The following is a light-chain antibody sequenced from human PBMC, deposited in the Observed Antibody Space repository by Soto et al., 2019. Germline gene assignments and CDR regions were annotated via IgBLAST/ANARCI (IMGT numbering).Light chain of an antibody. CDR1: QSITYY. Sequence: DIQMTQSPSSLSASVGDRVTITCRASQSITYYLNWYQQKPGKATKLLIYAASSLQSGVPSRFSGSVSGTDFTLTISSLQPEDFATYYCQHSYSTPFTFGQGTRLESK. V-gene: IGKV1-39*01. CDR2: AAS. CDR3: QHSYSTPFT. J-gene: IGKJ5*01.